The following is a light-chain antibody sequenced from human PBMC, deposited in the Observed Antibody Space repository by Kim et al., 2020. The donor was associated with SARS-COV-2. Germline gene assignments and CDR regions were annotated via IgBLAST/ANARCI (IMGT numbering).Light chain of an antibody. CDR2: DTS. CDR3: QHRSDWPRSLT. J-gene: IGKJ4*01. V-gene: IGKV3-11*01. CDR1: QSITSN. Sequence: PGERATLSCRASQSITSNLAWYRQKLGQPPRLLIYDTSTRATGIPARFSGSGSGTDFTLTISSLEPEDFAVYYCQHRSDWPRSLTFGGGTKVEI.